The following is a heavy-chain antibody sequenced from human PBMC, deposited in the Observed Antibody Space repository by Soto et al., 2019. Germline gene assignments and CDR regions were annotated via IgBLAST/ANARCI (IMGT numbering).Heavy chain of an antibody. CDR1: GFTFSSYA. CDR3: VKDLSRWELTTAGPYYFDY. J-gene: IGHJ4*02. D-gene: IGHD1-26*01. Sequence: EVQLLESGGGLVQPGGSLRLSCAASGFTFSSYAMSWVRQAPGKGLEWVSAISGSGGSTYYADSVKGRFTISRDNSKNTLYLQMNSLRAEDTAVYYCVKDLSRWELTTAGPYYFDYWGQGTLVTVSS. CDR2: ISGSGGST. V-gene: IGHV3-23*01.